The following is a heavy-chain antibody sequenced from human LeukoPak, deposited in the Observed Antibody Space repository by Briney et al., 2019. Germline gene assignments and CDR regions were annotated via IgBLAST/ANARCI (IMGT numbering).Heavy chain of an antibody. D-gene: IGHD2-15*01. CDR1: GFTFSSYV. CDR3: AKGSLGYCSSGSCESFDY. V-gene: IGHV3-23*01. J-gene: IGHJ4*02. CDR2: ISGSGGST. Sequence: GGSLRLPCAASGFTFSSYVMSWVRQAPGKGLEWVSAISGSGGSTYYPDSVKGRFTISRDNSKNTLFLQMNSLRAEDTAVYYCAKGSLGYCSSGSCESFDYWGQGTLVTVSS.